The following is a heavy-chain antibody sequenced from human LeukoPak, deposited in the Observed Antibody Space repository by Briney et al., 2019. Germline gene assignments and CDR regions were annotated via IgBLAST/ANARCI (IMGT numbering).Heavy chain of an antibody. CDR1: GGSISSGDYY. V-gene: IGHV4-30-4*08. J-gene: IGHJ2*01. CDR2: IYYSGST. CDR3: ARDPGQQLVSYWYFDL. Sequence: PSETLSLTCTVSGGSISSGDYYWSWIRQPPGKGLEWIGYIYYSGSTYYNPSLKSRVTISVDTSKNQFSLKLSSVTAADTAVYYCARDPGQQLVSYWYFDLWGRGTLVTVSS. D-gene: IGHD6-13*01.